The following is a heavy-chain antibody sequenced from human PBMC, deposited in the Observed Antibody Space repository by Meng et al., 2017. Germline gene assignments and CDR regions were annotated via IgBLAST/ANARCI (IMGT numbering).Heavy chain of an antibody. J-gene: IGHJ4*02. Sequence: GESLKISCAASGLTFSSYAMSWVRQAPGKGLEWVSAISGSGGSTYYADSVKGRFTISRDNSKNTLYLQMNSLRAEDTAVYYCAKVRLLWFGELLSPDYFDYWGQGTLVTVSS. D-gene: IGHD3-10*01. CDR2: ISGSGGST. CDR3: AKVRLLWFGELLSPDYFDY. V-gene: IGHV3-23*01. CDR1: GLTFSSYA.